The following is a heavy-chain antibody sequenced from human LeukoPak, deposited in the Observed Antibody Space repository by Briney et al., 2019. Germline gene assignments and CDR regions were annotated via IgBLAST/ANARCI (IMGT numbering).Heavy chain of an antibody. Sequence: GASVKVSCKASGYTFTSYYMHWVRQAPGQGLEWMGIINPSGGSTSYAQKFQGRVTTTRDTSTSTVYMELSSLRSEDTAVYYCARDLVGYCSGGSCNEAGYFQHWGQGTLVTVSS. CDR2: INPSGGST. D-gene: IGHD2-15*01. J-gene: IGHJ1*01. V-gene: IGHV1-46*01. CDR3: ARDLVGYCSGGSCNEAGYFQH. CDR1: GYTFTSYY.